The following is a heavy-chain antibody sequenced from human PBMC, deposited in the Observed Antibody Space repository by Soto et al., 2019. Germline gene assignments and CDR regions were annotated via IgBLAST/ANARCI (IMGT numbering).Heavy chain of an antibody. CDR2: IKQDGSEK. CDR1: GFTFSSYW. V-gene: IGHV3-7*01. J-gene: IGHJ6*03. CDR3: AFCNFWSVFSDYYYYYYRGV. D-gene: IGHD3-3*01. Sequence: EVQLVESGGGLVQPGGSLRLSCAASGFTFSSYWMSWVRQAPGKGLEWVANIKQDGSEKYYVDSVKGRFTISRDNAKNTFFLQMNCLRAEDTAVYFCAFCNFWSVFSDYYYYYYRGVWGKGTPVTVSS.